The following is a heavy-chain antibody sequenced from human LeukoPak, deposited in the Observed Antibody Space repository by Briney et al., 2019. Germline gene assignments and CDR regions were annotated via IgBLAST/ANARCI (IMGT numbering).Heavy chain of an antibody. J-gene: IGHJ4*02. CDR2: INSDGSAK. CDR3: ARHRYYYDSSGYHFDY. D-gene: IGHD3-22*01. CDR1: GFTFSSNW. V-gene: IGHV3-74*03. Sequence: GGSLRLSCAASGFTFSSNWMHWVRQSPEKGLAWVSHINSDGSAKSYADSVKGRFTISRDNAKNTLYLQMDSLRAEDTAVYYCARHRYYYDSSGYHFDYWGQGTLVTVSS.